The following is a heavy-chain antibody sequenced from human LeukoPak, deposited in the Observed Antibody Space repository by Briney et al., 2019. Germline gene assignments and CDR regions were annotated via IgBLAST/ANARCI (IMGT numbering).Heavy chain of an antibody. V-gene: IGHV1-3*01. J-gene: IGHJ4*02. CDR1: GYTFTSYG. CDR3: AREPTLLTGYVY. D-gene: IGHD3-9*01. Sequence: ASVKVSCKASGYTFTSYGISWVRQAPGQRLEWMGWINAGNGNTKYSQKFQGRVTITRDTSASTAYMELSSLRSEDTAVYYCAREPTLLTGYVYWGQGTLVTVSS. CDR2: INAGNGNT.